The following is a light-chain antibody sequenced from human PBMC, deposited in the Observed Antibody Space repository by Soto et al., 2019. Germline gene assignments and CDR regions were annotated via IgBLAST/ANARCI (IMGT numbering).Light chain of an antibody. CDR3: QQYGGSPPFT. V-gene: IGKV3-20*01. Sequence: EIVLTQSPGTLSLSPGERATLSCRASQSVSSTYLAWYQQKPGQAPRLLIYGASSRATGIPDRFSGGGSGTDFTLAISRREPEDFAVYYCQQYGGSPPFTFGPGTKVDIK. CDR1: QSVSSTY. J-gene: IGKJ3*01. CDR2: GAS.